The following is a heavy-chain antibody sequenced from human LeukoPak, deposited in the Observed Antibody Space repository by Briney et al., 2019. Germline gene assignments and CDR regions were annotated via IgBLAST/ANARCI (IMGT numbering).Heavy chain of an antibody. CDR2: INPNSGGT. CDR1: GYTFTGYY. J-gene: IGHJ4*02. CDR3: ARVRWDSSGYYEYYFDY. Sequence: ASVKVSCKASGYTFTGYYVHWVRQAPGQGLEWMGRINPNSGGTNYAQKFQGRVTMTRDTSISTAYMELSRLRSDDTAVYYCARVRWDSSGYYEYYFDYWGQGTLVTVSS. D-gene: IGHD3-22*01. V-gene: IGHV1-2*06.